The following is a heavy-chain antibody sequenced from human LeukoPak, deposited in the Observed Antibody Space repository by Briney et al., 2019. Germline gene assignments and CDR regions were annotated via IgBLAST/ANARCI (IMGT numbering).Heavy chain of an antibody. CDR1: GFTFSSYG. J-gene: IGHJ6*02. V-gene: IGHV3-33*08. Sequence: GGSLRLSCAASGFTFSSYGMHWVRQAPGKGLEWVAVICYDGSNKYYADSVKGRLTISRDNSKNTLYLQMNSLRAEDTAVYYCARGGPGSTSSSRLFYYYGMDVWGQGTRVTVSS. D-gene: IGHD2-2*01. CDR2: ICYDGSNK. CDR3: ARGGPGSTSSSRLFYYYGMDV.